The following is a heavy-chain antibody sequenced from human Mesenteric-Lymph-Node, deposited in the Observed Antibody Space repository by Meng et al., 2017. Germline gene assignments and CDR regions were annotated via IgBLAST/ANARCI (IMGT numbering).Heavy chain of an antibody. CDR3: ARWGIADYPFGQYYFDY. J-gene: IGHJ4*02. CDR1: GGNFSGYY. D-gene: IGHD6-13*01. V-gene: IGHV4-34*01. Sequence: PQVCVGLFEPWETLSLTGVDYGGNFSGYYLSRIRQPPGKGLEWIGEINHSGINNYNPSIKSRVTISGETSKNQFSLKLSSVTAADTAVYYCARWGIADYPFGQYYFDYWGQGTLVTVSS. CDR2: INHSGIN.